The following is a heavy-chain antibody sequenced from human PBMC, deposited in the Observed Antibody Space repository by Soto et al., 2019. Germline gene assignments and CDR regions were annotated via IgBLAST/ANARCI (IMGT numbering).Heavy chain of an antibody. J-gene: IGHJ4*02. CDR1: GFTFRTYG. CDR2: IWYDGSNQ. D-gene: IGHD3-16*01. CDR3: ARGGTTMISFYYPYFDY. Sequence: QVQLVESGGGVVQPGRSLRLSCEASGFTFRTYGMHWVRQAPGKGLEWVAVIWYDGSNQYYGDSVKGRFTISRDNSKNKLHLQMDSLRAEDTAVYYCARGGTTMISFYYPYFDYWGQGTLVTVSS. V-gene: IGHV3-33*01.